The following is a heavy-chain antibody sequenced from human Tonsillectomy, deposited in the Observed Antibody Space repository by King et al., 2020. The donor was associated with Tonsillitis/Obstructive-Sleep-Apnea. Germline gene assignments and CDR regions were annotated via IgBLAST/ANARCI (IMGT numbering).Heavy chain of an antibody. D-gene: IGHD4-17*01. CDR1: GYTLTELS. CDR2: FDPEDDET. J-gene: IGHJ4*02. V-gene: IGHV1-24*01. CDR3: ATAGDYGDYFDY. Sequence: QLVQSGAEVKKPGASVKVSCKISGYTLTELSMHWVRQAPGKGLAWMGGFDPEDDETVYAQKFQGRVTMTEDTSTDTAHMELSRLGTEDTAVDYGATAGDYGDYFDYWGQGTLVTVSS.